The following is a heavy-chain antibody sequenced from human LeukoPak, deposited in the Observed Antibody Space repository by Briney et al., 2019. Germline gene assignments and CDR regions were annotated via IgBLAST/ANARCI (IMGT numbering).Heavy chain of an antibody. D-gene: IGHD3-16*01. CDR3: ASWANGMDV. J-gene: IGHJ6*02. Sequence: QAGGSLRLSCAASGFTFSSYGMHWVRQAPGKGLEWVAVIWYDGSNKYYADSVKGRFTISRDNSKNTLYLQMKSLRAEDTAVYYCASWANGMDVWGQGTTVTVSS. CDR1: GFTFSSYG. CDR2: IWYDGSNK. V-gene: IGHV3-33*01.